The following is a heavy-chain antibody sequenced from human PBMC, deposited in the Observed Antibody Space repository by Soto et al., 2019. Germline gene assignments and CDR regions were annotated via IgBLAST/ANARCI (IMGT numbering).Heavy chain of an antibody. J-gene: IGHJ4*02. CDR3: ARDWKEKVGSTFYY. CDR2: ISTYNGNT. Sequence: QVQLVQSGAEVKKPGASVKVSCKASGYTFTSYGISWVRQAPGQGLEWMGWISTYNGNTNYAQKLQGRGTMTTGTSTRKAYMELRSLRSEDTAVYYCARDWKEKVGSTFYYWGQGTLVAVSS. CDR1: GYTFTSYG. V-gene: IGHV1-18*01. D-gene: IGHD1-26*01.